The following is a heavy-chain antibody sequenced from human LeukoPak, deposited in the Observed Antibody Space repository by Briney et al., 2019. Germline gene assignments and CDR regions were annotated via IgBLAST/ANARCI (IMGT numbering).Heavy chain of an antibody. CDR1: GFTFSSYG. V-gene: IGHV3-30*03. CDR2: LSYEGTEK. CDR3: ARAPHMITFGGVIVIPFDY. D-gene: IGHD3-16*02. Sequence: PGGSLRLSCAASGFTFSSYGMSWVRQAPGKGLDWVAFLSYEGTEKYNVDSVKGRFTISRDNSRNSLYLQMNSLRAEDTAVYYCARAPHMITFGGVIVIPFDYWGQGTLVTVSS. J-gene: IGHJ4*02.